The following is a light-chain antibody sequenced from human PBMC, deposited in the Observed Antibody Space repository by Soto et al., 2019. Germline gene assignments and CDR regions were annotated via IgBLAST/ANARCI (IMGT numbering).Light chain of an antibody. V-gene: IGLV2-14*01. Sequence: QSALTQPASVSGSPGQSITISCTGTSSDVGGYNYVSWYQQHPGKAPKLMIYDVSNRPSGVSNRFSGSKSGNTASLTISGLQAEDEADYYSRSYTSSTLLYVFGTGTKVTVL. J-gene: IGLJ1*01. CDR1: SSDVGGYNY. CDR2: DVS. CDR3: RSYTSSTLLYV.